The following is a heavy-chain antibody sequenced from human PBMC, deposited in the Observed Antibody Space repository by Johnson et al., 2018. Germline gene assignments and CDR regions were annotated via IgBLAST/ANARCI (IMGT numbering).Heavy chain of an antibody. CDR3: ARDSHLYDSSVFDAFDI. CDR2: ISSSSSYI. D-gene: IGHD3-22*01. J-gene: IGHJ3*02. CDR1: GFTFSSSS. V-gene: IGHV3-21*01. Sequence: EVQLVESGGGLVKPGGSLRLSCAASGFTFSSSSMNWVRQAPGKGLEWVSSISSSSSYIYYADSVKGRFTISRDNAKNSLYLQMNSLRAEDTAVYYCARDSHLYDSSVFDAFDIWGQGTMVTVSS.